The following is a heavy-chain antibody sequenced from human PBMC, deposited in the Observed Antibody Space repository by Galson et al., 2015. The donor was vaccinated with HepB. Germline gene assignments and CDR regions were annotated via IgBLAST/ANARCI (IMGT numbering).Heavy chain of an antibody. CDR1: GGTFSSYA. D-gene: IGHD2-2*02. V-gene: IGHV1-69*13. CDR3: ARDCSSTSCYTFFDY. CDR2: IIPIFGTA. J-gene: IGHJ4*02. Sequence: SVKVSCKASGGTFSSYAISWVRQAPGQGLEWMGGIIPIFGTANYAQKFQGRVTITADESTSTAYMELSSLRSEDTAVYYCARDCSSTSCYTFFDYWGQGTLVTVSS.